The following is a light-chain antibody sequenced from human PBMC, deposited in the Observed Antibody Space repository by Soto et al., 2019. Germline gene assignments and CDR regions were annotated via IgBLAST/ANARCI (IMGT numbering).Light chain of an antibody. V-gene: IGLV2-14*01. CDR2: DVS. CDR1: SSDVGGYNY. CDR3: SSYTSTNSWV. Sequence: QSVLTQSASVSGSPGQSITISCTGTSSDVGGYNYVSWYQQHPGKAPKLIIYDVSNRPSGVSTRFSGSKSGNTASLTISGLQAEDEADYSCSSYTSTNSWVFGGRTKLTVL. J-gene: IGLJ3*02.